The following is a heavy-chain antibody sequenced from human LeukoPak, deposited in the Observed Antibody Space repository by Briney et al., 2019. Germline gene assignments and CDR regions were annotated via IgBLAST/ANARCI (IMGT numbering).Heavy chain of an antibody. CDR2: INHDGST. J-gene: IGHJ3*02. CDR3: ARDLPRTAMVLDAFDI. D-gene: IGHD5-18*01. V-gene: IGHV4-34*01. CDR1: GGSFSGYY. Sequence: ASETLSLTCAVYGGSFSGYYWSWIRQPPGKGLEWIGEINHDGSTYYNPSLKSRVTISVDTSKNQFSLKLSSVTAADTAVYYCARDLPRTAMVLDAFDIWGQGTMVTVSS.